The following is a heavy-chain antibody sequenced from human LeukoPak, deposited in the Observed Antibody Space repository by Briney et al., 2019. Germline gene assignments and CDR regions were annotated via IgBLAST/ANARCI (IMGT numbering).Heavy chain of an antibody. CDR3: ARSYSGSYLFDY. D-gene: IGHD3-10*01. CDR2: INSDGSST. CDR1: GFTFSTYS. Sequence: GGSLRLSCAVSGFTFSTYSMNWVRQAPGKGLVWVSRINSDGSSTSYADSVKGRFTISRDNAKNTLYLQMNSLRAEDTAVYYCARSYSGSYLFDYWGQGTLVTVSS. J-gene: IGHJ4*02. V-gene: IGHV3-74*01.